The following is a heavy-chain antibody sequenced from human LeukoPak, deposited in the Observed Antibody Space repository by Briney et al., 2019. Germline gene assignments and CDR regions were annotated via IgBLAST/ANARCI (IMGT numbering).Heavy chain of an antibody. CDR1: GFTFSSYA. CDR3: AKAPAGFWSGYYKSGMDV. D-gene: IGHD3-3*01. V-gene: IGHV3-23*01. J-gene: IGHJ6*02. CDR2: TSGSGGST. Sequence: GGSLRLSCAASGFTFSSYAMSWVRQAPGKGLEWVSATSGSGGSTYYADSVKGRFTISRDNSKNTLYLQMNSLRAEDTAVYYCAKAPAGFWSGYYKSGMDVWGQGTTVTVSS.